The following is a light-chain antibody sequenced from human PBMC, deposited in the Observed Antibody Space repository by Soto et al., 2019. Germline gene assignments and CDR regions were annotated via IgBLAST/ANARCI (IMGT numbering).Light chain of an antibody. CDR3: SSYTPSSTYV. J-gene: IGLJ1*01. CDR1: SSDVGGYNY. CDR2: DVS. Sequence: QSVLTQPASVSGSPGQSITISCTGTSSDVGGYNYVSWYQQYPGKAPKLMIYDVSSRPSGVSNRFSGSKSGNTASLTISGLQAEDEADYYCSSYTPSSTYVFGTGTKLTVL. V-gene: IGLV2-14*03.